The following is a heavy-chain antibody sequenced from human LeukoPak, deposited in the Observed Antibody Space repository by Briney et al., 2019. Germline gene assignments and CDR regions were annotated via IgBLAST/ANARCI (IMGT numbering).Heavy chain of an antibody. CDR1: GFTFSSYG. Sequence: GGSLRLSCAASGFTFSSYGMHWVRQAPGKGLEWVAVISYDGSNKYYADSVKGRFTISRDNSKNTLYLQMNSLRAEDTAVYYCAKDLVYSSSWSLCLDSWGQGTLVTVSS. D-gene: IGHD6-13*01. CDR3: AKDLVYSSSWSLCLDS. V-gene: IGHV3-30*18. J-gene: IGHJ5*01. CDR2: ISYDGSNK.